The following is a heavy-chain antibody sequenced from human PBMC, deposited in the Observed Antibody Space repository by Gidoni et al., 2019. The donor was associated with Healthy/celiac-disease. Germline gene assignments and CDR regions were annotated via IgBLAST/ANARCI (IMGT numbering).Heavy chain of an antibody. CDR1: GFTFSSYG. J-gene: IGHJ4*02. Sequence: QVQLVESGGGVVQPGRSLRLSCAASGFTFSSYGMHWVRQAPGKGLEWVAVISYDGSNKYYADSVKGRFTISRDNSKNTLYLQMNSLRAEDTAVYYCAKAGVGGYSYGSLDYWGQGTLVTVSS. D-gene: IGHD5-18*01. CDR2: ISYDGSNK. CDR3: AKAGVGGYSYGSLDY. V-gene: IGHV3-30*18.